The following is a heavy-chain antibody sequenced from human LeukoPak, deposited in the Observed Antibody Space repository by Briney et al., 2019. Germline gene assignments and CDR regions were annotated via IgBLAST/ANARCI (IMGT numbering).Heavy chain of an antibody. CDR3: ARRQVTTSDYLDY. CDR2: LDSHGGST. Sequence: PGGSLRLSCAASGFTFDAYGMHWVRQAPGKGLEWVSRLDSHGGSTSYADSVKGRFTISRDNAKNTLYLQLNSLRAEDTAVYYCARRQVTTSDYLDYWGQGTLVTVSS. J-gene: IGHJ4*02. CDR1: GFTFDAYG. D-gene: IGHD4-17*01. V-gene: IGHV3-74*01.